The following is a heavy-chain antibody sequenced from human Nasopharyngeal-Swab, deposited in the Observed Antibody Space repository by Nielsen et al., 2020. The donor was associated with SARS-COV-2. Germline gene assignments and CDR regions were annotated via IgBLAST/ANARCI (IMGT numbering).Heavy chain of an antibody. CDR1: GFTFDNYE. CDR2: ISTSGATI. CDR3: ARASRGWS. J-gene: IGHJ5*02. V-gene: IGHV3-48*03. D-gene: IGHD6-19*01. Sequence: GESLKISCAASGFTFDNYEMNWVRQAPGKGPEWVSYISTSGATIHYADSVRGRFTISRDNAKKSLYLQMNSLRVEDAAVYYCARASRGWSWGQGTLVTVSS.